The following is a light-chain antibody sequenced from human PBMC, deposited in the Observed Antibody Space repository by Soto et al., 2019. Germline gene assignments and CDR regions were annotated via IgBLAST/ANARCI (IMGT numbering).Light chain of an antibody. J-gene: IGLJ1*01. CDR3: CSYASSTTYV. CDR1: RSVVGSYNL. V-gene: IGLV2-23*01. Sequence: SVVTQPASVSWSPGRSITLSCTGTRSVVGSYNLVSWYQQHPGKAPKLMIYEGTKRPSGVSDRFSGSRSGNTASLTTSGLQAEDEADYYCCSYASSTTYVFGTGTKVTVL. CDR2: EGT.